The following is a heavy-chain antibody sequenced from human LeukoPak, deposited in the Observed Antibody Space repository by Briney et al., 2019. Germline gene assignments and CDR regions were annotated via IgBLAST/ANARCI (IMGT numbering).Heavy chain of an antibody. Sequence: PGGSLRLSCAASGFTFSSYSMNWVRQAPGKGLEWVSSISSSSSYIYYADSVKGRFTISRDNAKNSLYLQMNSLRAEDTAVYYCARGGSGYDSAFDYWGQGTLVTVSS. CDR3: ARGGSGYDSAFDY. D-gene: IGHD5-12*01. J-gene: IGHJ4*02. CDR2: ISSSSSYI. CDR1: GFTFSSYS. V-gene: IGHV3-21*01.